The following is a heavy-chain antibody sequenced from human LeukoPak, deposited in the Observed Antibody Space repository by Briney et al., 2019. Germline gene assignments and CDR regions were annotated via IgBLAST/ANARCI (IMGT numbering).Heavy chain of an antibody. CDR3: ARERGKAVAGTMGY. Sequence: GGSLRLSCTASGFTFSNFWMSWVRQAPGKGLEWVANIKPDGSDKYYVDSMEGRFTISRDNAKNSLYLQMNSLRAEDTAVYYCARERGKAVAGTMGYWGQGTLVTVSS. CDR2: IKPDGSDK. J-gene: IGHJ4*02. D-gene: IGHD6-19*01. CDR1: GFTFSNFW. V-gene: IGHV3-7*01.